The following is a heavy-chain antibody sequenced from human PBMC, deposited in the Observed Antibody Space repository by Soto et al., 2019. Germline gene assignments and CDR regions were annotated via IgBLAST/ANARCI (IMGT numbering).Heavy chain of an antibody. CDR1: GFTFSDYA. CDR3: AKGGRQWLVKSDCNY. CDR2: VSHDGRNT. D-gene: IGHD6-19*01. V-gene: IGHV3-30*18. J-gene: IGHJ4*02. Sequence: VQLVESGGGVVQPGRSLRLSCAASGFTFSDYAMHWVRQAPGKGLEWVAVVSHDGRNTHYADSVKGLLTISRDSSKYTVSLEMTSLRAEDTAVYYCAKGGRQWLVKSDCNYWGQGALVNVSS.